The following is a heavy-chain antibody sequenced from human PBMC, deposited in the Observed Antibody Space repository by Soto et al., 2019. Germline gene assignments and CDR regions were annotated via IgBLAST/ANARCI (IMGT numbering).Heavy chain of an antibody. J-gene: IGHJ4*02. CDR3: ARDYNYYFDP. CDR2: ISHSGST. D-gene: IGHD1-20*01. V-gene: IGHV4-59*01. CDR1: GGSINSDY. Sequence: ASETLSLTCTVPGGSINSDYWSWIRQPPGKGLEWIGYISHSGSTNYSPSLKSRITISADTSRNQVSLKLTSVSAADTAVYYCARDYNYYFDPWGQGTLVTVSS.